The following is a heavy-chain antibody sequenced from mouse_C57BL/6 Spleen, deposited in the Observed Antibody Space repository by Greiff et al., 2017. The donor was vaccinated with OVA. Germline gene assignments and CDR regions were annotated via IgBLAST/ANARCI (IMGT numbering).Heavy chain of an antibody. CDR3: ARKGRRYFDV. V-gene: IGHV1-26*01. CDR2: INPNNGGT. CDR1: GYTFTDYY. Sequence: VQLQQSGPELVKPGASVKISCKASGYTFTDYYMNWVKQSHGKSLEWIGDINPNNGGTSYNQKFKGKATLTVDKSSSTAYMELRSLTSEDSAVYYCARKGRRYFDVWGTGTTVTVSS. J-gene: IGHJ1*03.